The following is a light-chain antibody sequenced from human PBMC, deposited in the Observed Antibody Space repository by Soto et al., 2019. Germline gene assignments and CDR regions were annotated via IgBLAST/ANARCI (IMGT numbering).Light chain of an antibody. Sequence: EILMTQSPATLSVSPGERATLSCRASQNVSSNLAWYQQKPGQAPRLLIYGASTRATGIPARFSGSGSGTEFTPTISRLQSEDFAVYYCQHYNNWPPWTFGQGTKVEIK. CDR2: GAS. J-gene: IGKJ1*01. CDR1: QNVSSN. CDR3: QHYNNWPPWT. V-gene: IGKV3-15*01.